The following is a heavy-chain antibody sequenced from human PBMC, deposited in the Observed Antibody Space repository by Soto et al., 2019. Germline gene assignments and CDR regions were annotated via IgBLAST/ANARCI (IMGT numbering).Heavy chain of an antibody. V-gene: IGHV3-33*01. CDR1: GFTFSSYG. CDR3: ARDLTFWGGGYCSGGSCYSGLNAFDI. J-gene: IGHJ3*02. D-gene: IGHD2-15*01. Sequence: GGSLRLSCAASGFTFSSYGMHWVRQAPGKGLEWVAVIWYDGSNKYYADSVKGRFTISRDNSKNTLYLQMNSLRAEDTAVYYCARDLTFWGGGYCSGGSCYSGLNAFDIWGQGTMVTVSS. CDR2: IWYDGSNK.